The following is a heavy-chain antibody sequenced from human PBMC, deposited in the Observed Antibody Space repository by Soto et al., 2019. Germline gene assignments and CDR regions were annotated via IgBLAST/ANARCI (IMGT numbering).Heavy chain of an antibody. V-gene: IGHV4-59*12. Sequence: SETLSLTCTVSGGSISSYYWSWIRQPPGKGLEWIGYIYYSGSTNYNPSLKSRVTISVDTSKNQFSLKLSSVTAADTAVYYCARDRDGYEYDAFDIWGQGTMVTVSS. CDR1: GGSISSYY. D-gene: IGHD5-12*01. CDR2: IYYSGST. J-gene: IGHJ3*02. CDR3: ARDRDGYEYDAFDI.